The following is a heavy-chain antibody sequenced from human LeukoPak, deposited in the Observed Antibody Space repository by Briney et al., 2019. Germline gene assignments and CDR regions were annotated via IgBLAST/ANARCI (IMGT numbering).Heavy chain of an antibody. J-gene: IGHJ4*02. Sequence: GASVTVSCKASGYPFTSYGISWVRQAPGQGLEWMGWISAYNGNTNYAQKLQGRVTMTTDTSTSTAYMELRSLRSDDTAVYYCARWYYDILTGYYNIVQFDYWGQGTLVTVSS. CDR1: GYPFTSYG. CDR3: ARWYYDILTGYYNIVQFDY. V-gene: IGHV1-18*01. CDR2: ISAYNGNT. D-gene: IGHD3-9*01.